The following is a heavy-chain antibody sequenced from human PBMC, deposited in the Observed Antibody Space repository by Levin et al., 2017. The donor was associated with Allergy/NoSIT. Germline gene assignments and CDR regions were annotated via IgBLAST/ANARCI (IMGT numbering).Heavy chain of an antibody. J-gene: IGHJ4*02. D-gene: IGHD2-21*02. Sequence: GGSLRLSCAASGFTFSSYAMHWVRQAPGKGLEWVAVISYDGSNKYYADSVKGRFTISRDNSKNTLYLQMNSLRAEDTAVYYCARDFRGRGGDGRVCGYWGQGTLVTVSS. CDR2: ISYDGSNK. CDR1: GFTFSSYA. V-gene: IGHV3-30-3*01. CDR3: ARDFRGRGGDGRVCGY.